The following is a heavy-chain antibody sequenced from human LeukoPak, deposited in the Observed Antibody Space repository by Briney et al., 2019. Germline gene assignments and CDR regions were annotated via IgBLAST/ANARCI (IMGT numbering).Heavy chain of an antibody. CDR2: IYYSGST. Sequence: PSETLSLTCTVSGGSISSYYWSWIRQPPGKGLEWIGYIYYSGSTNYNPSLKSRVTISVDTSKNQFSLKLSSVTAADTAVYYCARVHYDFWSGYYYFDYWGQGTLVTVSS. D-gene: IGHD3-3*01. CDR1: GGSISSYY. CDR3: ARVHYDFWSGYYYFDY. J-gene: IGHJ4*02. V-gene: IGHV4-59*01.